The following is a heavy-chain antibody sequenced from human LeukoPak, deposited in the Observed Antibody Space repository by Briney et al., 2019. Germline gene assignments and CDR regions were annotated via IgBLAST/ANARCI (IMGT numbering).Heavy chain of an antibody. Sequence: SETLSLTCAVYGGSFSGYYWSWIRQPPGKGLEWIGEINRSGSTNYNPSLKSRVTISVDTSKNQFSLKLSSVTAADTAVYYCARDQVATSVFFDYWGQGTLVTVSS. J-gene: IGHJ4*02. D-gene: IGHD5-12*01. V-gene: IGHV4-34*01. CDR1: GGSFSGYY. CDR3: ARDQVATSVFFDY. CDR2: INRSGST.